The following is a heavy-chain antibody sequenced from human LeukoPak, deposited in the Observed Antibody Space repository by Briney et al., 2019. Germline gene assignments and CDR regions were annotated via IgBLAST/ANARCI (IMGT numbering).Heavy chain of an antibody. Sequence: PGGSLRLSCAASGFTFSSYWMHWVRQAPGKGLVWVSRINSNGRSTNYADSVKGRFTISRDNAKNTLYLQMNSLRAEDTAVYYCTKERDLEWFNWFDPGGQGTLVPVSS. D-gene: IGHD3-3*01. V-gene: IGHV3-74*01. CDR1: GFTFSSYW. CDR2: INSNGRST. CDR3: TKERDLEWFNWFDP. J-gene: IGHJ5*02.